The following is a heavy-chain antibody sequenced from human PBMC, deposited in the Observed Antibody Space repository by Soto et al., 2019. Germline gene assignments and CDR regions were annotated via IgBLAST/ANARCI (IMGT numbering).Heavy chain of an antibody. Sequence: PSETLSLTCTVSGGPMSEYFWRWIRQSPGKGLEWIGYVSYLGSTDYNPSLKSRVMISVDTSKRQFSLKLSSVTAADTAVYYCATDGCDSPWSQYPAYWGPGIQVTVSS. CDR2: VSYLGST. J-gene: IGHJ4*02. V-gene: IGHV4-59*01. CDR3: ATDGCDSPWSQYPAY. CDR1: GGPMSEYF. D-gene: IGHD3-22*01.